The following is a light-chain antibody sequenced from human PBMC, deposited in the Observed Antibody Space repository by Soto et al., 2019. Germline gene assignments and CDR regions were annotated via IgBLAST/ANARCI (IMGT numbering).Light chain of an antibody. Sequence: QSALTQPRSVSGAPGQSVTISCTGTSSDVGGYNYVSCYQQPPGNAPQLMIYDVNKPPSGVPDRFSGSKSGNTASLTISVLQAEDEADYYCCSYAGICAVVFGGGTKLTVL. CDR3: CSYAGICAVV. CDR2: DVN. CDR1: SSDVGGYNY. J-gene: IGLJ2*01. V-gene: IGLV2-11*01.